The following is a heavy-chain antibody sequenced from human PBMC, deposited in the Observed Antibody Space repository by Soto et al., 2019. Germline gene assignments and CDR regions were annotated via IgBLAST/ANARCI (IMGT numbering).Heavy chain of an antibody. D-gene: IGHD6-19*01. Sequence: PWETLSLTCTGSGGSVRSLFWSWIRQPPGRGLEWIGYLYYGGSTHYSPSLKSRVTISVDTSQNQFSLNLMSVTAADTAIYYCARVRHGWTFFDYWSQGTLVTVSS. CDR1: GGSVRSLF. J-gene: IGHJ4*02. CDR2: LYYGGST. CDR3: ARVRHGWTFFDY. V-gene: IGHV4-59*02.